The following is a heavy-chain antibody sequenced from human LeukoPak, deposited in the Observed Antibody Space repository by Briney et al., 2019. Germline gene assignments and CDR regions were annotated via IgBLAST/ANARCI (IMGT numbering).Heavy chain of an antibody. CDR3: AKDGAGYVMDV. J-gene: IGHJ6*04. Sequence: PGGFLRLSCAASGFTFSNYGVHWVRQAPGKGLEWVAFIQYDGSNKYYVDSVKGRFTISRDNSKNTLYLQMNSLRAEDTAVYFCAKDGAGYVMDVWGKGTTVTVSS. V-gene: IGHV3-30*02. CDR2: IQYDGSNK. D-gene: IGHD3-9*01. CDR1: GFTFSNYG.